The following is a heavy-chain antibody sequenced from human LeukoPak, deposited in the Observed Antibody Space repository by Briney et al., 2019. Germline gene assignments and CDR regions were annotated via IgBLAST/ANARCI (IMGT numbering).Heavy chain of an antibody. D-gene: IGHD2-15*01. CDR2: IDLSDANR. CDR1: GFTFSNYA. J-gene: IGHJ4*02. V-gene: IGHV3-23*01. Sequence: GGSLRLSCTASGFTFSNYAMSWVRQAPGKGLEWVSTIDLSDANRHYADSVKGRFTISRDNSKNTLYLQMNSLRAEDTAVYYCAKDGGQYYFDYWGQGTLVTVSS. CDR3: AKDGGQYYFDY.